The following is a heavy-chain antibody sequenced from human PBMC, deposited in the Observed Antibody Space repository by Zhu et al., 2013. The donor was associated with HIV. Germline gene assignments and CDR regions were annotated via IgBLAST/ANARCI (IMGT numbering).Heavy chain of an antibody. J-gene: IGHJ4*02. Sequence: QVQLIQSGAEMKKPGASVKVSCKASGYTFTTYGITWVRQAPGQGLEWMGWISAYNGHTNYAQNLQGRVAMATDTSTSTAYMELKRLTSDDTAVYYCARDTRGGSYYLDYWGQGTLVTVSS. CDR3: ARDTRGGSYYLDY. V-gene: IGHV1-18*01. CDR2: ISAYNGHT. D-gene: IGHD1-26*01. CDR1: GYTFTTYG.